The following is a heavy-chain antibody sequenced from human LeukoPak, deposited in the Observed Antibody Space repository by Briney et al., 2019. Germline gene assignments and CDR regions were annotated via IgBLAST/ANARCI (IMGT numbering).Heavy chain of an antibody. CDR3: ARVSSGSYYFDS. CDR2: IYHSGST. Sequence: SETLSLTCAISGGSISSSNWWSWVRKPPGKGLEWIGEIYHSGSTNYGPSLKSRVTISVDKSKNQFSLKVTSVTAADTAVYYCARVSSGSYYFDSWGQGTLVTVSS. CDR1: GGSISSSNW. J-gene: IGHJ4*02. D-gene: IGHD1-26*01. V-gene: IGHV4-4*02.